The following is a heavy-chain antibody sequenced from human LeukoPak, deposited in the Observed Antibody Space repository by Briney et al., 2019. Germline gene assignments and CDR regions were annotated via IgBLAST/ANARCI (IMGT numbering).Heavy chain of an antibody. Sequence: GGSLRLSCAASGFTVSSNYMSWVRQAPGKGLEWVSVIYSGGSTYYADPVKGRFPISRDNSKNTLYLQMNSIRAEDTVVYYCTRANTVSIFGVIILDAFDIWGQGTMVTVSS. CDR1: GFTVSSNY. V-gene: IGHV3-53*01. J-gene: IGHJ3*02. D-gene: IGHD3-3*01. CDR2: IYSGGST. CDR3: TRANTVSIFGVIILDAFDI.